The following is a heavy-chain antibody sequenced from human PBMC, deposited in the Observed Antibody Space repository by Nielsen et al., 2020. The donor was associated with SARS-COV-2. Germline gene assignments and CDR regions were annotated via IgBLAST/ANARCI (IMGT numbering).Heavy chain of an antibody. V-gene: IGHV1-46*02. D-gene: IGHD6-13*01. CDR3: ATGAAAGTQNWFDP. CDR1: GYTFNKNF. CDR2: INTGGGAS. Sequence: ASVKVSCKTSGYTFNKNFIHWVRQAPGQGLEWMGIINTGGGASDFAQKFQGRFTMTRDSSTSTVYMELRSLRSEDTAVYYCATGAAAGTQNWFDPWGQGTLVTVSS. J-gene: IGHJ5*02.